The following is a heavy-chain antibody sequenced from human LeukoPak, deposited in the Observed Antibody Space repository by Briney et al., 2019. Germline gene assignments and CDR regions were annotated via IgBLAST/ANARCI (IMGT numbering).Heavy chain of an antibody. CDR1: GYSFTSYW. CDR2: IYPGDSDT. D-gene: IGHD6-13*01. V-gene: IGHV5-51*01. Sequence: GESLKISCKGSGYSFTSYWIGWVRQMPGKGLEWMGIIYPGDSDTRYSPSFQGQVTISADESISTAYLQWSSLKASDTAMYYCAIQGGYSSSYDAFDIWGQGTMVTVSS. J-gene: IGHJ3*02. CDR3: AIQGGYSSSYDAFDI.